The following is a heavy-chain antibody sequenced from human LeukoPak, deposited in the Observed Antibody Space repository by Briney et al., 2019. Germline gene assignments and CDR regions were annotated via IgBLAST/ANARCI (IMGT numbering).Heavy chain of an antibody. J-gene: IGHJ4*02. V-gene: IGHV3-30*04. CDR2: ISYDGSNK. CDR1: GFTFSSYA. Sequence: GGSLRLSCAASGFTFSSYAMHWVRQAPGKGLEWVAVISYDGSNKYYADSVKGRFTISRDNSKNTLYLQMNSLRAEDTAVYYCASASPYCSSTSCPGGYFDYWGQGTLVTVSS. CDR3: ASASPYCSSTSCPGGYFDY. D-gene: IGHD2-2*01.